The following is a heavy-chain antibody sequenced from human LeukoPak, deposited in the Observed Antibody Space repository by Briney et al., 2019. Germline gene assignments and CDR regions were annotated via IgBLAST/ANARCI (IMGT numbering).Heavy chain of an antibody. D-gene: IGHD3-22*01. CDR2: IIPIFGTA. J-gene: IGHJ6*03. Sequence: SVKVSCKASGGTFSSYAISWVQQAPGQGLEWMGGIIPIFGTANYAQKFQGRVTITTDESTSTAYMELSSLRSEDTAVYYCARPSDSSGYYYYYYMDVWGKGPRSPSP. V-gene: IGHV1-69*05. CDR1: GGTFSSYA. CDR3: ARPSDSSGYYYYYYMDV.